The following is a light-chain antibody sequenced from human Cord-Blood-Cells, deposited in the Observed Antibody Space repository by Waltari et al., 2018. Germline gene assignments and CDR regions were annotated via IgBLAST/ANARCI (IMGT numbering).Light chain of an antibody. J-gene: IGLJ2*01. Sequence: QSALTQPASVSGSPVQSITIPCTGTSSDVGSYNLVSWYQQHPGKAPKLMIYEVSKRPSGVSNHCSGSKSGNTASLTISGLQAEDEADYYCCSYAGSSTYVVFGGGTKLTVL. CDR2: EVS. V-gene: IGLV2-23*02. CDR1: SSDVGSYNL. CDR3: CSYAGSSTYVV.